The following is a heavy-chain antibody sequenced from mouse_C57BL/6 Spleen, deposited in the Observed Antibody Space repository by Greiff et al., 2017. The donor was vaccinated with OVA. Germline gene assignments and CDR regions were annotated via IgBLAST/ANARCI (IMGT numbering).Heavy chain of an antibody. D-gene: IGHD1-1*01. CDR3: ARGSNSFDY. V-gene: IGHV3-6*01. J-gene: IGHJ2*01. CDR1: GYSITSGYY. Sequence: EVKLQESGPGLVKPSQSLSLTCSVTGYSITSGYYWNWIRQFPGNKLEWMGYISYDGSNNYNPSLKNRISITRDTSKNQFFLKLNSVTTEDTATYYCARGSNSFDYWGQGTTLTVSS. CDR2: ISYDGSN.